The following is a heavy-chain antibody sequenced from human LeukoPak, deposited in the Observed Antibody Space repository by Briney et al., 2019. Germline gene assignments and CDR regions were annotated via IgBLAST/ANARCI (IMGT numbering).Heavy chain of an antibody. CDR2: ISNSGST. CDR3: GRDALVGYFSYYYMDV. D-gene: IGHD2-15*01. V-gene: IGHV4-59*11. Sequence: PSETLSLTCIVSGGAITSHYWTWIRQSPVKGLEWIGDISNSGSTSYNPSLQSRVTISIDTSKNQFSLKLSSVTAADTAVYYCGRDALVGYFSYYYMDVWGKGTTVTVSS. CDR1: GGAITSHY. J-gene: IGHJ6*03.